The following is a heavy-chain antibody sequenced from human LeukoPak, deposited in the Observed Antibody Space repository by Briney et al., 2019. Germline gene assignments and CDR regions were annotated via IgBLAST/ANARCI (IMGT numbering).Heavy chain of an antibody. CDR1: GGSISSYY. D-gene: IGHD5-24*01. J-gene: IGHJ4*02. V-gene: IGHV4-59*01. CDR2: IYYSGST. Sequence: PSETLSLTCTVSGGSISSYYWSWIRQPPGKGLEWIGYIYYSGSTNYNPSLKSRVTISVDTSKNQFSLKLSSVTAADTAVYYCARVVRDGNNFVFDYWGQGTLVTVSS. CDR3: ARVVRDGNNFVFDY.